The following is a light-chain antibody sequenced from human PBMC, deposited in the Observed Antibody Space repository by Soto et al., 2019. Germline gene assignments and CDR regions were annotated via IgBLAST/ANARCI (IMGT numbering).Light chain of an antibody. Sequence: EIVLTQSPGTLSLSPGERATLSCRASQSVNSIYLAWYQQKPGQAPRLLIYGASSRATGIPDRFSGSGSGTDFTLTISGLEPEDFALYYCQQYGGSPRTFGQGTKVDNK. CDR2: GAS. CDR1: QSVNSIY. J-gene: IGKJ1*01. V-gene: IGKV3-20*01. CDR3: QQYGGSPRT.